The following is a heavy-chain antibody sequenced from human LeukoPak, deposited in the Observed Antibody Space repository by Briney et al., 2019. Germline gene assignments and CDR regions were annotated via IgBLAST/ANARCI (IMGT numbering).Heavy chain of an antibody. CDR3: AKGYYGSGSYGWFDY. CDR2: IYSGGST. V-gene: IGHV3-53*01. D-gene: IGHD3-10*01. Sequence: GGSLRLSCAASGFTVSSNYMSWVRQAPGKGLEWVSVIYSGGSTYYADSVKGRFTISRDNSKNTLFLHMNSLRAEDTAVYSCAKGYYGSGSYGWFDYWGQGTLVTVSS. CDR1: GFTVSSNY. J-gene: IGHJ4*02.